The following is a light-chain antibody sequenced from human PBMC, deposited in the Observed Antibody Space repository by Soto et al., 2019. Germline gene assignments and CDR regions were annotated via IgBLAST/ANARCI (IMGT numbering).Light chain of an antibody. CDR1: SSEVGFFNY. CDR2: EVN. V-gene: IGLV2-8*01. J-gene: IGLJ1*01. CDR3: SSFVDGTSYV. Sequence: QSALTQPPSVSGSPGQSVTISCTGTSSEVGFFNYVSWYQHHPGKVPKFLIYEVNKRPSGVPDRFSGSKSGNTASLTVSGLQPEDEAEYFCSSFVDGTSYVFGTGTKVT.